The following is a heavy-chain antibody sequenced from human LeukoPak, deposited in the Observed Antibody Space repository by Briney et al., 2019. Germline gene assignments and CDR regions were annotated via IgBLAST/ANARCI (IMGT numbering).Heavy chain of an antibody. V-gene: IGHV1-3*01. CDR3: ARDSAIWQQLVRGWFDP. Sequence: GASVKVSCKASGYTFTSYAMHWVRQAPGQRREWMGWINAGNGNTKYSQKFQGRVTITRDTSASTAYMELSSLRSEDTAVYYCARDSAIWQQLVRGWFDPWGQGTLVTVSS. D-gene: IGHD6-13*01. CDR1: GYTFTSYA. J-gene: IGHJ5*02. CDR2: INAGNGNT.